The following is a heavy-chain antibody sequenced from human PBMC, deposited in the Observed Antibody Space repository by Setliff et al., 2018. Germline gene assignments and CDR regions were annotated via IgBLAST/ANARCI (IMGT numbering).Heavy chain of an antibody. D-gene: IGHD5-12*01. CDR3: AREGRWDYNYPIY. Sequence: PSETLSLTCSVSDDSFYSDYYCWGWIRQPPGKGLEWIATISSSGATNYNSSLKSRVTLSRDVAKRQFALTLRSVTAVDTAVYYCAREGRWDYNYPIYWGQGILVTVSS. CDR1: DDSFYSDYYC. J-gene: IGHJ4*02. V-gene: IGHV4-39*01. CDR2: ISSSGAT.